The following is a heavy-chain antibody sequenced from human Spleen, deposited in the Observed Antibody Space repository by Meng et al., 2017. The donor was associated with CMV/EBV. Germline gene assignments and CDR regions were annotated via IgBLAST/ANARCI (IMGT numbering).Heavy chain of an antibody. J-gene: IGHJ6*02. CDR1: GFSLSTSGMR. CDR3: ALTKGLIGSGGYYGMDV. CDR2: IDWDDDK. Sequence: SGPTLVKPTQTLTLTCTFSGFSLSTSGMRVSWIRQPPGKALEWLARIDWDDDKFYSTSLKTRLTISKDTSKNQVVLTMTNMDPVDTATYYCALTKGLIGSGGYYGMDVWGQGTTVTVSS. V-gene: IGHV2-70D*14. D-gene: IGHD6-19*01.